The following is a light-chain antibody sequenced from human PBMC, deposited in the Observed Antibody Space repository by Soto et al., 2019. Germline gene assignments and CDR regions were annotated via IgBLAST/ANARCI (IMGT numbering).Light chain of an antibody. V-gene: IGLV2-11*01. CDR1: SSDVGGYNY. Sequence: QSALTQPRSVSGSPGQSVTISCTGTSSDVGGYNYVSWYQQHPGKAPNLMIYDVTERPSGVPDRFSGSKSGNTASLTIFGLQADDEADYDCCSYAGRSTRVFGTGTKGTFL. CDR3: CSYAGRSTRV. CDR2: DVT. J-gene: IGLJ1*01.